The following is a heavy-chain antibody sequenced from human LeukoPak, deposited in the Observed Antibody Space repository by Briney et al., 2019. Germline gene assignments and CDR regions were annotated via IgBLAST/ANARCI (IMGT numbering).Heavy chain of an antibody. J-gene: IGHJ5*02. CDR1: GFTFSSYA. D-gene: IGHD4-17*01. V-gene: IGHV3-23*01. Sequence: GGSLRLSCAASGFTFSSYAMSWVRQAPGKGLEWVSSISGSADYIHYADSMKGRFTISRDNSKNTVYLQMNNLRGEDTALYYCAKFGFWIRGDYDFSSWGQGTLVTVSS. CDR2: ISGSADYI. CDR3: AKFGFWIRGDYDFSS.